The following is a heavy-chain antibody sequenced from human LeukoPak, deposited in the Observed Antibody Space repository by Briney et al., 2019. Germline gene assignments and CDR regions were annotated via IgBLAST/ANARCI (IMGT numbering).Heavy chain of an antibody. J-gene: IGHJ5*02. D-gene: IGHD3-10*01. CDR2: MNPNSGNT. Sequence: ASVKVSCKASGYTFTSYDINWVRQATGQGLEWMGWMNPNSGNTGYAQKFQGRVTMTRNTSISTAYMELSSLRSEDTAVYYCARAHAYYYGSGTSNWFDPWGQGTLVTVSS. V-gene: IGHV1-8*01. CDR1: GYTFTSYD. CDR3: ARAHAYYYGSGTSNWFDP.